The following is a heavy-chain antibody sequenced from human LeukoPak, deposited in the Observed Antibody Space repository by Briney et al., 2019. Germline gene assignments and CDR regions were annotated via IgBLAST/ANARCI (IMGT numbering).Heavy chain of an antibody. CDR2: IVGSGGSI. CDR3: SKWGDYDVLTGYYDSDF. D-gene: IGHD3-9*01. V-gene: IGHV3-23*01. Sequence: PGGSLRLSCAASGFTFSNYAMSWVRQAPGKGLEWVSAIVGSGGSIYYADSVKGRFTISRDNSKNTLFLQMNSLRVEDTALYYCSKWGDYDVLTGYYDSDFWGQGTLVTVSS. J-gene: IGHJ4*02. CDR1: GFTFSNYA.